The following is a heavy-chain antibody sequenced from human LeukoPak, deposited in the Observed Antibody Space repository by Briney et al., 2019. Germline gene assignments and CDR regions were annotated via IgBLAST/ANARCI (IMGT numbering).Heavy chain of an antibody. V-gene: IGHV4-34*01. CDR3: ARTRGYSGYDLYWYFDL. CDR1: GGSFSGYY. CDR2: INHSGST. Sequence: SETLSLTCAVYGGSFSGYYWSWIRQPPGKGLEWIGEINHSGSTNYNPSLKSRVTISVDTSKNQFSLKLSSVTAADTAVYYCARTRGYSGYDLYWYFDLWGRGTLVTVSS. D-gene: IGHD5-12*01. J-gene: IGHJ2*01.